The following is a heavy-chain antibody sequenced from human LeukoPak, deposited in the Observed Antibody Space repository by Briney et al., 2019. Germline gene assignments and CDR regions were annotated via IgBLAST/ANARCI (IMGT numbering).Heavy chain of an antibody. CDR2: IRYDGSNK. CDR3: AKDSSSSLRRFDY. Sequence: PGGSLRLSCAASGFTFSTYGMHWVRQAPGKGLEWVALIRYDGSNKYYADSVKGRFTISRDNSKNMLYLQMNSLRAEDTAVYYCAKDSSSSLRRFDYWGQGTLVTVSS. CDR1: GFTFSTYG. J-gene: IGHJ4*02. D-gene: IGHD6-6*01. V-gene: IGHV3-30*02.